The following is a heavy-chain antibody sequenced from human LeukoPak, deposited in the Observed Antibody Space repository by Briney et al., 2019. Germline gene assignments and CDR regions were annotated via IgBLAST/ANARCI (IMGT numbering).Heavy chain of an antibody. CDR1: GYTFTGYY. CDR3: ARDSSGYDFWSGYYNYYYGMDV. D-gene: IGHD3-3*01. V-gene: IGHV1-2*02. J-gene: IGHJ6*02. Sequence: ASVKVSCKASGYTFTGYYMHWVRQAPGQGLEWMGWINPNSGGTNYAQKFQGGVTMTRDTSISTAYMELSRLRSDDTAVYYCARDSSGYDFWSGYYNYYYGMDVWGQGTTVTVSS. CDR2: INPNSGGT.